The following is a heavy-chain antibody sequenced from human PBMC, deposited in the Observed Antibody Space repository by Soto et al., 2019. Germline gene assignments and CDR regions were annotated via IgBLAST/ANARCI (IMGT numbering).Heavy chain of an antibody. V-gene: IGHV1-8*01. CDR1: GNTFTSYD. Sequence: QVQLVQSGAEVKKPGASVKVSCKASGNTFTSYDINWVRQATGQGLEYLGWMNPNSGNTAYVQKFQGRVTMTWDTSITTAYMELSGLPSEDTAVYFCARGVKYGAYARWFDPWGQGTLVTVSS. CDR3: ARGVKYGAYARWFDP. CDR2: MNPNSGNT. D-gene: IGHD4-17*01. J-gene: IGHJ5*02.